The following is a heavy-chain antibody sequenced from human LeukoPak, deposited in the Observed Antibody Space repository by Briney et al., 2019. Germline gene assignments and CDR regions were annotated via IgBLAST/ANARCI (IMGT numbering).Heavy chain of an antibody. CDR2: ISSSSSYI. Sequence: GGSLRLSCAASGFTFSSYSMNWVRQAPGKGLEWVSSISSSSSYIYYADSVKGRFTISRDNAKNSLYLQMNSLRAEDTAVYYCAREITFGGVIVPDAFDIWGQGTMVTVSS. CDR3: AREITFGGVIVPDAFDI. J-gene: IGHJ3*02. CDR1: GFTFSSYS. V-gene: IGHV3-21*01. D-gene: IGHD3-16*02.